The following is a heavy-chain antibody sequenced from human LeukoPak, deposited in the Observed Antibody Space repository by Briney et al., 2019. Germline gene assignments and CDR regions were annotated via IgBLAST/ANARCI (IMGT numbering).Heavy chain of an antibody. CDR3: ARAGPFGNWFDP. J-gene: IGHJ5*02. Sequence: SETLSLTCTVSGGSISSGSYYWSWIRQPAGKGLEWIGRIYTSGSTNYNPSLKSRVTMSVDTSKNQFSLKLSSVTAADTAVYYCARAGPFGNWFDPWGQGTLVTVSS. CDR2: IYTSGST. CDR1: GGSISSGSYY. V-gene: IGHV4-61*02. D-gene: IGHD3-10*01.